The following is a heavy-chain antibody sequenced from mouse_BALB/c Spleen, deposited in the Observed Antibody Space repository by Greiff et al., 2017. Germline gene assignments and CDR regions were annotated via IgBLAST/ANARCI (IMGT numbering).Heavy chain of an antibody. Sequence: EVHLVESGPGLVKPSQSLSLTCTVTGYSITSDYAWNWIRQFPGNKLEWMGYISYSGSTSYNPSLKSRISITRDTSKNQFFLQLNSVTTEDTATYYCAEGVYGPYAMDYWGQGTSVTVSS. CDR3: AEGVYGPYAMDY. V-gene: IGHV3-2*02. CDR2: ISYSGST. CDR1: GYSITSDYA. J-gene: IGHJ4*01. D-gene: IGHD1-1*02.